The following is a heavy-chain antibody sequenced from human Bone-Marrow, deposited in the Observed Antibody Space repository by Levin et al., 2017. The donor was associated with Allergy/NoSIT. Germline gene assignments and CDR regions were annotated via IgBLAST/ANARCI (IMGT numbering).Heavy chain of an antibody. Sequence: SETLSLTCTVSGGSISSYYWSWIRQPAGKGLEWIGRIYISGSPNYNPSLKSRVTMSLDTSKNQFSLKLTSVTAADTAMYYCARGGSGSGWYGWGQGTLVTVSS. V-gene: IGHV4-4*07. CDR1: GGSISSYY. CDR3: ARGGSGSGWYG. CDR2: IYISGSP. D-gene: IGHD6-19*01. J-gene: IGHJ4*02.